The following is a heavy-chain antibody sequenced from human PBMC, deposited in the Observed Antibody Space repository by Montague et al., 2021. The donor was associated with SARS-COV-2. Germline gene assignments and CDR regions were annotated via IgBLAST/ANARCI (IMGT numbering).Heavy chain of an antibody. V-gene: IGHV4-59*01. Sequence: SETLSLTCTVSGGSISTYYWSWIRQPPGKGLEWIGYIYDSGSTNYNPSLKSRVTISVDTSRNQFSLKLSSGTAADTAVYYCARENTVTTFGGPYYIDSWGQGTLVTVSA. D-gene: IGHD4-17*01. CDR1: GGSISTYY. J-gene: IGHJ4*02. CDR2: IYDSGST. CDR3: ARENTVTTFGGPYYIDS.